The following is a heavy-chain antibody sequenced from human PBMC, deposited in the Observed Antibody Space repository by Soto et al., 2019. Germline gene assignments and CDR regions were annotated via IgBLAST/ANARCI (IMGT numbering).Heavy chain of an antibody. CDR1: GGSISSSSYY. CDR2: IYYSGST. CDR3: AREYCTNGVCYYFDY. D-gene: IGHD2-8*01. V-gene: IGHV4-39*07. Sequence: PSETLSLTCTVSGGSISSSSYYWGWIRQPPGKGLEWIGSIYYSGSTYYNPSLKSRVTISVDTSKNQFSLKLSSVTAADTAVYCCAREYCTNGVCYYFDYWGQGTLVTVSS. J-gene: IGHJ4*02.